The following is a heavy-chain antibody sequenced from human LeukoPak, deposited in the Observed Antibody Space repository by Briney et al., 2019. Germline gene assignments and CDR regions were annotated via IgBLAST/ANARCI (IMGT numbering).Heavy chain of an antibody. CDR1: GFTFSSYW. D-gene: IGHD3-3*01. CDR2: INSDGSST. Sequence: PGGSLRLSCAASGFTFSSYWMHWVRQAPGQGLVWVSRINSDGSSTSYADSVKGRFTISRDNAKNTLYLQMNSLRAEDTAVYYCATPRRDYDFWSGYRPIDYWGQGTLVTVSS. CDR3: ATPRRDYDFWSGYRPIDY. J-gene: IGHJ4*02. V-gene: IGHV3-74*01.